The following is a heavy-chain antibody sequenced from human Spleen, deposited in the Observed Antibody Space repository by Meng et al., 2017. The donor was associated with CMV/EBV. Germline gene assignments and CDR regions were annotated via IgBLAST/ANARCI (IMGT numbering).Heavy chain of an antibody. CDR3: AKGLGWFGDYFDY. CDR1: GFTVSSNY. J-gene: IGHJ4*02. D-gene: IGHD3-10*01. V-gene: IGHV3-33*06. Sequence: CAVSGFTVSSNYMNWVRQAPGKGLEWVAVIWDDADNKYYADSVKGRFTISRDNSKNTLYLQMNSLRPEDTAVYYCAKGLGWFGDYFDYWGQGTLVTVSS. CDR2: IWDDADNK.